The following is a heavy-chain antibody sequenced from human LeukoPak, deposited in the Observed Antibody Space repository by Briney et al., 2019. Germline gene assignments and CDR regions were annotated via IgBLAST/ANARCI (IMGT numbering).Heavy chain of an antibody. CDR1: GLTFSNYW. D-gene: IGHD2-2*01. V-gene: IGHV3-7*01. CDR3: VRSTSPPQFDY. CDR2: IKQDGSEK. J-gene: IGHJ4*02. Sequence: GGSLRLSCAASGLTFSNYWMDWVRQAPGKGLEWVANIKQDGSEKNYVDSVKGRFIISRDNAKNSLYLQMNSLRAEDTAVYYCVRSTSPPQFDYWGQGILVSVSS.